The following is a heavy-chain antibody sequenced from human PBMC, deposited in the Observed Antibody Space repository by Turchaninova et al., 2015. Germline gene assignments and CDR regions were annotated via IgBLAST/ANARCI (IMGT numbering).Heavy chain of an antibody. D-gene: IGHD3-16*01. J-gene: IGHJ4*02. CDR2: IKQDGSAK. V-gene: IGHV3-7*01. CDR1: GFTFSSYW. Sequence: EVQLVESGGGLVQPGGSLRLSCAASGFTFSSYWMSWVRQAPGKGLEWVANIKQDGSAKKYVDSVKGRFTISRDNAKNSLFLQMNSLRAEDTAVYFCAKDAYSKPDYWGRGTLVTVSS. CDR3: AKDAYSKPDY.